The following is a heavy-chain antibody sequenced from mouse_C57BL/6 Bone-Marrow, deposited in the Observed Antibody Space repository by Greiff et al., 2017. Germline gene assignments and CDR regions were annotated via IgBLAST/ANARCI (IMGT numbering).Heavy chain of an antibody. CDR2: ISSGGSYT. CDR3: ARRGGVTVFFDY. D-gene: IGHD2-1*01. CDR1: GFTFSSYG. J-gene: IGHJ2*01. V-gene: IGHV5-6*02. Sequence: EVKVVESGGDLVKPGGSLKLSCAASGFTFSSYGMSWVRQTPDKRLEWVATISSGGSYTYYPDSVKGRFTISRDNAKNTLYLQMSSLKSEDTAMYYCARRGGVTVFFDYWGQGTTLTVSS.